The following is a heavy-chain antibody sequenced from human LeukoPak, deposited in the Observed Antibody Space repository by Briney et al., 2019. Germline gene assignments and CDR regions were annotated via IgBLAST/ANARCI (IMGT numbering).Heavy chain of an antibody. V-gene: IGHV3-48*01. Sequence: QPGGSLRLSCAASGFTFSTHSVSWVRQAPGKGLEWVSYISSSSSSIYYADSVKGRFTISRDNAKNSLYLQMNSLRAEDTAVYYCARRYCSGPNCHENWFYGRDVWGQGTTVTVS. CDR3: ARRYCSGPNCHENWFYGRDV. J-gene: IGHJ6*02. CDR2: ISSSSSSI. CDR1: GFTFSTHS. D-gene: IGHD2-15*01.